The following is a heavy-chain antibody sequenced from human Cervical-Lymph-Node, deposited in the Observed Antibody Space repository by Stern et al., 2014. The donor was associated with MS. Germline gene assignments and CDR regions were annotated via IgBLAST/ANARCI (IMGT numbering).Heavy chain of an antibody. CDR3: ARATDL. J-gene: IGHJ5*02. V-gene: IGHV4-59*01. CDR1: GASITSYY. CDR2: IYYSGTT. Sequence: QVQLQESGPGLLRPSETLSLTCTVSGASITSYYWSWIRQPPGKGLEWIGYIYYSGTTNYNASLKGRVAISIDTSKTQCSLRLSSVTAADTAVYYWARATDLWGQGTLVTVSS.